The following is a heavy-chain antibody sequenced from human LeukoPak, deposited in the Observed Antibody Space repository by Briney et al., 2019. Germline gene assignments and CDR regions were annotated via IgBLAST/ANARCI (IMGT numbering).Heavy chain of an antibody. CDR3: ARDIGYCSGGSCYYYGMDV. D-gene: IGHD2-15*01. V-gene: IGHV3-48*03. CDR1: GFTFSSYE. CDR2: ISSSGSTI. J-gene: IGHJ6*02. Sequence: GGSLRLSCAASGFTFSSYEMNWVRQAPGKGLEWVSYISSSGSTIYYADSVKGRFTISRDNAKNSLYLQMNSLRAEDTAVYYCARDIGYCSGGSCYYYGMDVWGQGTTVAVSS.